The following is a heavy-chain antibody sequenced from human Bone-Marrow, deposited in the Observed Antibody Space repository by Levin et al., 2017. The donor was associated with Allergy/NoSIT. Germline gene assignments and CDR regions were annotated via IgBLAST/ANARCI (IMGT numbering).Heavy chain of an antibody. CDR1: GFSLSTSGVG. CDR2: IYWDDDK. V-gene: IGHV2-5*02. D-gene: IGHD3-3*01. Sequence: SGPTLVKPTQTLTLTCTFSGFSLSTSGVGVGWIRQPPGKALEWLALIYWDDDKRYSPSLKSRLTITKDTSKNQVVLTMTNMDPVDTATYYCAHTSAYKLRFLEWLPWDYYYYGMDGWGQGTTVTVSS. J-gene: IGHJ6*02. CDR3: AHTSAYKLRFLEWLPWDYYYYGMDG.